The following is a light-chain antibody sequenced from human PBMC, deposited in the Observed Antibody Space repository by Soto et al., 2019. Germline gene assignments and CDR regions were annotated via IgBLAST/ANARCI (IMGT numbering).Light chain of an antibody. Sequence: ILMSQSPATLSVSLGERATLSCRASQSISSNLAWYQQKPGKAPRLLIYGASIRATGIPARFSGSGSGTEFTLTISSLQSEDFAVYYCQQYNNWPWTFGQGTKVDIK. J-gene: IGKJ1*01. CDR3: QQYNNWPWT. CDR1: QSISSN. CDR2: GAS. V-gene: IGKV3-15*01.